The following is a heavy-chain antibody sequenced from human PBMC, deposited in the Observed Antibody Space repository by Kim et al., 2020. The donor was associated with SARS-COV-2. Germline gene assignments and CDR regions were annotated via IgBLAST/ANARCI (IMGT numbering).Heavy chain of an antibody. Sequence: ASVKVSCKASGYTFTSYGITWVRQAPGQGLEWMGWISAYNGNTNYAQKLQGRVTMTTDTSTSTAYMELRSLRSDDTAVYYCARAGGSYQYWYFDLWGRGTLVTVSS. CDR2: ISAYNGNT. J-gene: IGHJ2*01. D-gene: IGHD1-26*01. CDR3: ARAGGSYQYWYFDL. V-gene: IGHV1-18*01. CDR1: GYTFTSYG.